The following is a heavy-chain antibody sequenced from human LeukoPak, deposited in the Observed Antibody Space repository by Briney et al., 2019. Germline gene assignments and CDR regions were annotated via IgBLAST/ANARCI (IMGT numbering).Heavy chain of an antibody. CDR1: GVSFSTYY. J-gene: IGHJ4*02. CDR2: VNHSGYT. D-gene: IGHD4-17*01. V-gene: IGHV4-34*01. Sequence: SETLSLTCDVSGVSFSTYYWSWIRQSPEKGLEWIGEVNHSGYTNYNPSLKGRVTISVDTSKNQFSLKLSSVTAADPAVYYCARQLYGSDYWGQGTVVTVSS. CDR3: ARQLYGSDY.